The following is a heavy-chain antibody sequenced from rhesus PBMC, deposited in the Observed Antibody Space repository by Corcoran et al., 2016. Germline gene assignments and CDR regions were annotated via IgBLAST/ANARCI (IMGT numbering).Heavy chain of an antibody. J-gene: IGHJ4*01. CDR3: ARDRNYYSGSYCDY. V-gene: IGHV4-169*02. Sequence: QLQLQESGPGLVKPSETLPLPCAVPGVSISLSYSSCIRPEPGVDLEWIGYIYGSGSSTNYNPSLKSRVTRSVDTSKNQLSLKLSSVTAADTAVYYCARDRNYYSGSYCDYWGQGVLVTVSS. CDR2: IYGSGSST. D-gene: IGHD3-16*01. CDR1: GVSISLSY.